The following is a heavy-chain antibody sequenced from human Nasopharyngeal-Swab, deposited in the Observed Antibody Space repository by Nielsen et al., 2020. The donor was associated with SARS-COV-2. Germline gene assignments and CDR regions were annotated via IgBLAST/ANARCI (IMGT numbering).Heavy chain of an antibody. CDR3: AKAYSYGSGSSYATFDS. CDR2: ITASGANT. D-gene: IGHD3-10*01. CDR1: GFTFSNYA. Sequence: GESLKISCAASGFTFSNYAMSWVRQAPGEGLEWVSGITASGANTYHADSVKGQFTISRDNSKNMLYLQMISLRADDTAVYYCAKAYSYGSGSSYATFDSWGQGTLVTVSS. J-gene: IGHJ4*02. V-gene: IGHV3-23*01.